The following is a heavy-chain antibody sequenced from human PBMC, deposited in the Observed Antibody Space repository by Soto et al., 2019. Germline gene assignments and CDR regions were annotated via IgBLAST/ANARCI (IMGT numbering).Heavy chain of an antibody. CDR3: ARSGFYGSGILYFYGVDV. D-gene: IGHD3-10*01. CDR1: GFTFSAYA. CDR2: VSYGDSNK. V-gene: IGHV3-30-3*01. Sequence: QVQLVESGGGEVQPGRSLRLSCAASGFTFSAYALHWVHQAPGTGLEWVATVSYGDSNKYYADSVKGRFTISRDNSKKTLFLQMNSLKVEDTAIYYCARSGFYGSGILYFYGVDVWGQGTTVTVSS. J-gene: IGHJ6*02.